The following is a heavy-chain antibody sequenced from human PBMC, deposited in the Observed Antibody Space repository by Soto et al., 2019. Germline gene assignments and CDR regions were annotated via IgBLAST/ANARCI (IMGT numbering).Heavy chain of an antibody. CDR2: IYHSGST. CDR3: ASQTYYYDSSGPPRYYYGMDV. J-gene: IGHJ6*02. Sequence: QLQLQESGSGLVKPSQTLSLTCAVSGGSISSGGYSWSWIRQPPRKGLEWIGYIYHSGSTYYNPSLESRVTISVDRSKNQFSLKLSSVTAADTAVYYCASQTYYYDSSGPPRYYYGMDVWGQGTTATVSS. V-gene: IGHV4-30-2*01. CDR1: GGSISSGGYS. D-gene: IGHD3-22*01.